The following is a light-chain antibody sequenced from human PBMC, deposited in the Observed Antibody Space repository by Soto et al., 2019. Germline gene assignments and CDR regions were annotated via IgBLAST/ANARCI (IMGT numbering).Light chain of an antibody. J-gene: IGLJ1*01. Sequence: QSVLAQPRSVSLSPGQSVTISCTGTSSDVGGYNYVSWYQQHPGKAPKVMIYDVSKRPSGVPDRFSGSKSGNTASLTISGLQAGDEADYYCCSYAGTYTFEVFGTGTKVTVL. CDR1: SSDVGGYNY. V-gene: IGLV2-11*01. CDR2: DVS. CDR3: CSYAGTYTFEV.